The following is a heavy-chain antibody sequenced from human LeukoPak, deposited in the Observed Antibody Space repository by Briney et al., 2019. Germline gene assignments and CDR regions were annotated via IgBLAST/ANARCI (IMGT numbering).Heavy chain of an antibody. CDR2: IYSSRST. CDR3: ARHVGIHLWSLYFDY. CDR1: GGSISSYY. V-gene: IGHV4-59*08. Sequence: PSETLSLTCIVLGGSISSYYWSWIRQPPGKGLEWIGYIYSSRSTDYNPSLKSRATISLDTSNHQFSLKLISVTAADTAVYYCARHVGIHLWSLYFDYWGQGSLVTVSS. J-gene: IGHJ4*02. D-gene: IGHD5-18*01.